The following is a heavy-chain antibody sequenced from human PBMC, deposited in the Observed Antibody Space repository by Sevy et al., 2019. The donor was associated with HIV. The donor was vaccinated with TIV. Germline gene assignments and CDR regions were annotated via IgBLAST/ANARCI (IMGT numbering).Heavy chain of an antibody. CDR1: GFTFSSYS. V-gene: IGHV3-48*02. Sequence: GGSLRLSCAASGFTFSSYSMNWVRQAPGKGLEWVSYISSSSSTIYYADSVKGRFTISRDNAKNSLYLQMNSLRDEDTAVYYRARKSAHYYDSSGWAFDIWGQGTMVTVSS. CDR3: ARKSAHYYDSSGWAFDI. J-gene: IGHJ3*02. CDR2: ISSSSSTI. D-gene: IGHD3-22*01.